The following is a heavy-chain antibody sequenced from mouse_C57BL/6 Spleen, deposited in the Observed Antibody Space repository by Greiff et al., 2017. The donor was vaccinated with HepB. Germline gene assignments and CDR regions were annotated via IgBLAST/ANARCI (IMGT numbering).Heavy chain of an antibody. CDR1: GYSITSGYY. Sequence: EVKLQESGPGLVKPSQSLSLTCSVTGYSITSGYYWNWIRQFPGNILEWMGYISYDGSNNYNPSLKNRISITRDTSKNQFFLKLNSVTTEDTATYYCARDPGGYWGQGTTLTVSS. CDR2: ISYDGSN. J-gene: IGHJ2*01. V-gene: IGHV3-6*01. CDR3: ARDPGGY.